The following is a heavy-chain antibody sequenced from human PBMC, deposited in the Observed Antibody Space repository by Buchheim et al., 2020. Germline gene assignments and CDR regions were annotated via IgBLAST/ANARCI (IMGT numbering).Heavy chain of an antibody. CDR3: ARKVTSCSFGQCWFDP. D-gene: IGHD2-2*01. CDR2: IYHSGST. CDR1: GGSISSSNW. V-gene: IGHV4-4*02. J-gene: IGHJ5*02. Sequence: QVQLQESGPGLVKPSGTLSLTCAVSGGSISSSNWWRWVRQPPGKGLEWVGEIYHSGSTNYNPSLKSRVTISVEKSKNKFPLKLSSVTAADTAVYYCARKVTSCSFGQCWFDPWGQGTL.